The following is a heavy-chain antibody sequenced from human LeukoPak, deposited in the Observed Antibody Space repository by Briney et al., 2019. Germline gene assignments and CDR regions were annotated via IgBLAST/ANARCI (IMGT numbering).Heavy chain of an antibody. CDR3: AKGLEEGSGTRLLDY. J-gene: IGHJ4*02. CDR1: GFTFSAYA. Sequence: GGSLKLSCVASGFTFSAYAMSWVRQAPGKGLERVSSISGDSANAYSADSVKGRLTISRDNSRNTLYLQMNSLRAEDTAVYYCAKGLEEGSGTRLLDYWGQGTLVTVSS. V-gene: IGHV3-23*01. D-gene: IGHD3-22*01. CDR2: ISGDSANA.